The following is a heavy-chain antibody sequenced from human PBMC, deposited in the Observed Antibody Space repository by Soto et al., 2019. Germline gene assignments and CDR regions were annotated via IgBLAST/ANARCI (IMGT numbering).Heavy chain of an antibody. V-gene: IGHV3-66*01. CDR1: GFTVSNEY. Sequence: EMQLVESGGGLVQPGGSLRLSCAASGFTVSNEYMSWVRQAPGRGLEWDSIVFAGGNTYYADSVKGRFTISRDNSKNTLHLQMNSLRAEDTAVYSCARGDFEFWGQGTLVTVSS. J-gene: IGHJ4*02. CDR2: VFAGGNT. CDR3: ARGDFEF.